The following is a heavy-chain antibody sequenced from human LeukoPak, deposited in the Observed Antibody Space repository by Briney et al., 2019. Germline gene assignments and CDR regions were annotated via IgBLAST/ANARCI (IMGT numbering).Heavy chain of an antibody. J-gene: IGHJ4*02. CDR2: ISSSSGYI. CDR1: GFTFSSYA. CDR3: ARDRSRVSDY. V-gene: IGHV3-21*01. Sequence: GRSLRLSCAASGFTFSSYAMHWVRQAPGKGLEWVAAISSSSGYIYYADSLEGRFTISRDNAKNSLYLQMNSLRAEDTAVYYCARDRSRVSDYWGQGTLVTVSS.